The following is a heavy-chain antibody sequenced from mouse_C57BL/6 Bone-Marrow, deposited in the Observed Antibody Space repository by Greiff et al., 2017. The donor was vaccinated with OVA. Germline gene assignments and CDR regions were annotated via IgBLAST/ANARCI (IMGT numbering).Heavy chain of an antibody. Sequence: DVKLVESGGGLVKPGGSLKLSCAASGFTFSDYGMHWVRQAPEKGLEWVAYISSGSSTIYYADTVKGRFTISRDNAKNTLFLQMTSLRSEDTAMYYCARMGLLRPLDYWGQGTTLTVSS. CDR1: GFTFSDYG. CDR3: ARMGLLRPLDY. J-gene: IGHJ2*01. CDR2: ISSGSSTI. D-gene: IGHD1-2*01. V-gene: IGHV5-17*01.